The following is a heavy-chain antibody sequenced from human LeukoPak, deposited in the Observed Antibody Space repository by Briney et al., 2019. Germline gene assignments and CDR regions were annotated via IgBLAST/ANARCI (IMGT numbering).Heavy chain of an antibody. V-gene: IGHV4-39*07. D-gene: IGHD3-22*01. CDR2: IYYSGST. CDR1: GGSISSSSYY. CDR3: ARSYILEAYYYDSSGYANPHPLDY. J-gene: IGHJ4*02. Sequence: SETLSLTCTVSGGSISSSSYYWGWIRQPPGKGLEWIGSIYYSGSTYYNPSLKSRVTISVDTSKNQFSLKLSSVTAADTAVYYCARSYILEAYYYDSSGYANPHPLDYWGQGTLVTVSS.